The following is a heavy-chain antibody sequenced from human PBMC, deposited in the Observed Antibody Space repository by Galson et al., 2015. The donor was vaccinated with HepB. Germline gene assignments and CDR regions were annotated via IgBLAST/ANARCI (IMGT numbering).Heavy chain of an antibody. CDR2: MNPNTGAT. D-gene: IGHD2-15*01. CDR1: GYTLNEFY. V-gene: IGHV1-2*06. Sequence: SVKVSCKASGYTLNEFYIHWVRQAPGQGLEWMGRMNPNTGATNSAQKLQGRVTMTRDTSMNIAYMELNRLISDDTAVYYCARGEVVVTLPGAHLYYGFDVWGLGTTVFVSS. CDR3: ARGEVVVTLPGAHLYYGFDV. J-gene: IGHJ6*02.